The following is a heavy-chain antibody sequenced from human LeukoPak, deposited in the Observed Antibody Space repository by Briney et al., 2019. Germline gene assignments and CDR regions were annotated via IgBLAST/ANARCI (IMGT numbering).Heavy chain of an antibody. V-gene: IGHV1-58*02. Sequence: ASVKVSCKASGFTFTSSAMQWVRQARGQRLEWIGWIVVGSGNTNYAQKFQERVTITRDMSTSTAYMELSSLRSEDTAVYYCARDPNYDGTGFDPWGQGTLVTVSS. CDR2: IVVGSGNT. D-gene: IGHD3-3*01. CDR3: ARDPNYDGTGFDP. CDR1: GFTFTSSA. J-gene: IGHJ5*02.